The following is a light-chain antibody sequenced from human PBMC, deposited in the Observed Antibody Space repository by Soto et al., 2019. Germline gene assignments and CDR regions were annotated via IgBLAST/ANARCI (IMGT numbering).Light chain of an antibody. Sequence: QSVLTQPPSASGSPGQSVTISCTGTSSDVGGYNYVSWYQQHPGKAPKLMIYDVSKRPSGVPDRFSGSKSGNTASLTISGLQSEDEADYYCCSYAGRYIYVFGTGTKVTVL. J-gene: IGLJ1*01. CDR1: SSDVGGYNY. CDR2: DVS. V-gene: IGLV2-11*01. CDR3: CSYAGRYIYV.